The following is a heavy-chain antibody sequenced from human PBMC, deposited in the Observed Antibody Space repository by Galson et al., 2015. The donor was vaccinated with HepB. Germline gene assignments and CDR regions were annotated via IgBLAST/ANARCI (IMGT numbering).Heavy chain of an antibody. CDR2: IKSKTDGGTT. D-gene: IGHD3-16*02. J-gene: IGHJ4*02. CDR3: TTDSHEPLYVWGSYRAYYFDY. CDR1: GFTFSNAW. Sequence: SLRLSCAASGFTFSNAWMSWVRQAPGKGLEWVGRIKSKTDGGTTDYAAPVKGRFTISRDDSKNTLYLQMNSLKTEDTAVYYCTTDSHEPLYVWGSYRAYYFDYWGQGTLVTVSS. V-gene: IGHV3-15*01.